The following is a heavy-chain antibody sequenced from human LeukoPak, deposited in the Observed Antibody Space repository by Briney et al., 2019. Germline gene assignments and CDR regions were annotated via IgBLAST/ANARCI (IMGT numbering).Heavy chain of an antibody. V-gene: IGHV3-7*01. CDR2: MKQDGSET. D-gene: IGHD1-26*01. CDR1: GFTFSNYW. CDR3: ARDKIVGATHFDF. J-gene: IGHJ4*02. Sequence: GGSLRLSCAASGFTFSNYWMSWVRQAPGKGPEWVANMKQDGSETYYVDSVKGRFTISRDNAQNSLYLQMNSLTAEDTAVYYCARDKIVGATHFDFWGQGTLVTVSS.